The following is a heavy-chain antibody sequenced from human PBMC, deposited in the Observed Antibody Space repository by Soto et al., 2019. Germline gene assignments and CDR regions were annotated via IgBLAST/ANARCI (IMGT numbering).Heavy chain of an antibody. V-gene: IGHV3-30*03. CDR2: ISYDGSNQ. J-gene: IGHJ4*02. CDR1: GFTFSSYG. CDR3: ARGTYGSGIKESGY. Sequence: QVQLVESGGGVVQPGRSLRLSCAASGFTFSSYGMHWVRQAPGKGLEWVAVISYDGSNQYYADSVKGRFTISRDNSKNTLYLQMNSLRAEDTAVYYCARGTYGSGIKESGYWGPGSLVTDSS. D-gene: IGHD3-10*01.